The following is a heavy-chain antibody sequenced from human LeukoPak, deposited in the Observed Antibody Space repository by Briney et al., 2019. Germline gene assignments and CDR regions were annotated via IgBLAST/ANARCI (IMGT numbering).Heavy chain of an antibody. J-gene: IGHJ4*01. V-gene: IGHV3-23*01. CDR1: GITISNYG. CDR3: AKRGVVIRVILVGFHKEAYYFDS. D-gene: IGHD3-22*01. CDR2: ISDSGGRT. Sequence: GGSLRLSCAVSGITISNYGMCWVRQAPGKGLGWVAGISDSGGRTNCADSAKGRFTSSRDNPKNTLYLQMNSLRAEETAVYFCAKRGVVIRVILVGFHKEAYYFDSWGHGALVTVSS.